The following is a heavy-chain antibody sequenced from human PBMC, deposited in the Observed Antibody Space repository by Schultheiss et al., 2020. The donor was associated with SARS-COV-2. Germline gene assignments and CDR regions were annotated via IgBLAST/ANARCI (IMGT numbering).Heavy chain of an antibody. CDR1: GGSFSGYY. Sequence: SETLSLTCAVYGGSFSGYYWSWIRQPPGKGLEWIGEINHSGSTNYNPSLKSRVTISVDTSKNQFSLKLSSVTAADTAVYYCARGLVVVAAIEAFDIWGQGTMVTVAS. CDR3: ARGLVVVAAIEAFDI. D-gene: IGHD2-15*01. J-gene: IGHJ3*02. CDR2: INHSGST. V-gene: IGHV4-34*01.